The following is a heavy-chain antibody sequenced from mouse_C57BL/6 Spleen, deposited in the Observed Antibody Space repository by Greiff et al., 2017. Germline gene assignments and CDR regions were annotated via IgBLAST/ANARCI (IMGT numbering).Heavy chain of an antibody. Sequence: EVMLVASGGGLVQPGGSLKLSCAASGFTFSDYGMAWVRQAPRKGPEWVAFISNLAYSIYYADTVTGRFTISRENAKNTLYLEMSSLVSEDTAMYDCARRLDSSGYGLAYWGQGTLVTVSA. CDR3: ARRLDSSGYGLAY. CDR2: ISNLAYSI. CDR1: GFTFSDYG. D-gene: IGHD3-2*02. J-gene: IGHJ3*01. V-gene: IGHV5-15*01.